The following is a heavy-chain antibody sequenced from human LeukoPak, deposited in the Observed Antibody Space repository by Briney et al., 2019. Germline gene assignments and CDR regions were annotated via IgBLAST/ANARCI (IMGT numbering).Heavy chain of an antibody. CDR2: IGTAGDT. Sequence: HSGGSLRLSCAASRFTFSSYDMHWVRQATGKGLEWVSAIGTAGDTYYPGSVKGRFTISRENAKNSLYLQMNSLRAEDTAVYYCARGSRVPYYYYYGMDVWGQGTTVTVSS. J-gene: IGHJ6*02. D-gene: IGHD1-26*01. CDR3: ARGSRVPYYYYYGMDV. V-gene: IGHV3-13*01. CDR1: RFTFSSYD.